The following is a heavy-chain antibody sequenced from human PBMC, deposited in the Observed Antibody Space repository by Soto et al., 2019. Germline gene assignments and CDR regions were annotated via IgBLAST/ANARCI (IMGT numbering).Heavy chain of an antibody. D-gene: IGHD3-3*01. CDR1: GVTLSSYW. V-gene: IGHV3-74*01. Sequence: PGVSLRLSCASSGVTLSSYWMHLVRQAPGKGLVWVSRINSDGGSTSYADSVRGRFTISRDNAKNTLYLQMNSLRAEDTAVYYCARDWARRYDFWSGYGYFDYWGQGTLVTVSS. J-gene: IGHJ4*02. CDR3: ARDWARRYDFWSGYGYFDY. CDR2: INSDGGST.